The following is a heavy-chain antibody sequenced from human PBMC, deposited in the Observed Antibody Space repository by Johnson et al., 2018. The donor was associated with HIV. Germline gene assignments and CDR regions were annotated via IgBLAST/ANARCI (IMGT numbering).Heavy chain of an antibody. CDR2: IKEDGSEK. CDR3: ASGVVTLSFDI. J-gene: IGHJ3*02. Sequence: VQLVESGGGLVQPGGSLRLSCAASGFTFSSYWMSWVRQAPGKGLEWVANIKEDGSEKYYVDYVKGRLTISRDNAKNSLDLQMNSLRAEDTAVYYCASGVVTLSFDIWVQGTMVTVSS. V-gene: IGHV3-7*01. CDR1: GFTFSSYW. D-gene: IGHD3-3*01.